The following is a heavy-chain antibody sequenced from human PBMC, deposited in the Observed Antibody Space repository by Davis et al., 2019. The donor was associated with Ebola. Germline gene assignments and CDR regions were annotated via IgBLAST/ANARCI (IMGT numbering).Heavy chain of an antibody. Sequence: SLKISCAASGFTFDDYAMHWVRQAPGKGLEWVSGISWNSGSIGYADSVKGRFTISRDNAKNSLYLQMNSLRAEDTALYYCAKDMHGGNSGPYYGMDVWGKGTTVTVSS. V-gene: IGHV3-9*01. CDR1: GFTFDDYA. CDR2: ISWNSGSI. CDR3: AKDMHGGNSGPYYGMDV. D-gene: IGHD4-23*01. J-gene: IGHJ6*04.